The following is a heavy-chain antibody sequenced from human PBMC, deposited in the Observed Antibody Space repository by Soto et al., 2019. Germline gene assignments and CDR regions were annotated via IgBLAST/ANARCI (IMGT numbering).Heavy chain of an antibody. CDR2: TGTAGDP. Sequence: GGSLRLSCAASGFTFSSYDMHWVRQATGKGLEWVSATGTAGDPYYPGSVKGRFTISRENAKNSLYLQMNSLRAGDTAVYYCARGLTLDTKDLGYWGQGPLVTVSS. D-gene: IGHD5-18*01. CDR1: GFTFSSYD. CDR3: ARGLTLDTKDLGY. J-gene: IGHJ4*02. V-gene: IGHV3-13*05.